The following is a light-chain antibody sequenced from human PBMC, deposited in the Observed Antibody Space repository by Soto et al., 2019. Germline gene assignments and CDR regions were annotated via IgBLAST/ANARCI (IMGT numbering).Light chain of an antibody. CDR2: GAY. J-gene: IGKJ3*01. CDR3: QQYGRSSPHT. CDR1: QSVSSSY. V-gene: IGKV3-20*01. Sequence: IVLTQSPGTLSLTPGERATLSCRASQSVSSSYSAWYQQKPGQAPRLLIYGAYSRATGIPDRFSGSGCGSDITFTISRLEPEDSAVYYCQQYGRSSPHTFGPGTKVDIK.